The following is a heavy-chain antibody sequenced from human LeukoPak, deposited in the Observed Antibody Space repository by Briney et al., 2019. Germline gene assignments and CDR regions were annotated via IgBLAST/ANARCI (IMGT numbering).Heavy chain of an antibody. J-gene: IGHJ4*02. V-gene: IGHV1-8*03. Sequence: ASVKVSCKASGYTFTSYDINWVRQATGQGLEWMGWMNPNSGNTGYAQKFQGRVTITRNTSISTAYMELSSLRSEDTAVYYCARRSSGYYSTGFDYWGQGTLVTVSS. D-gene: IGHD3-22*01. CDR2: MNPNSGNT. CDR3: ARRSSGYYSTGFDY. CDR1: GYTFTSYD.